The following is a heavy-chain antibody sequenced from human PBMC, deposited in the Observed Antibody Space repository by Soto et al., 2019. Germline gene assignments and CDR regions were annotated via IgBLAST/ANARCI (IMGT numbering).Heavy chain of an antibody. CDR1: GFNFRIYT. Sequence: PGGSLRLSCTASGFNFRIYTMNWVRQMPGKGLEWMGIIYPGNSDTRYSPSFQGHVTISVDESTSTAFLHWSSLKASDTAIYYCARAISPRHAFDLWGQGTMVTVSS. D-gene: IGHD2-2*02. V-gene: IGHV5-51*01. CDR3: ARAISPRHAFDL. CDR2: IYPGNSDT. J-gene: IGHJ3*01.